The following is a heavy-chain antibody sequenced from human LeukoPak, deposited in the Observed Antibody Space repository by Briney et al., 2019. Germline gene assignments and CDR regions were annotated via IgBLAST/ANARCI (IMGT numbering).Heavy chain of an antibody. CDR1: GGTFSSYA. D-gene: IGHD6-6*01. J-gene: IGHJ6*02. CDR2: IIPIFGTA. CDR3: ARDEYSSYGMDV. V-gene: IGHV1-69*13. Sequence: GASVKVFCKASGGTFSSYAISWVRQAPGQGLEWMGGIIPIFGTANYAQKFQGRVTITADESTSTAYMELSSLRSEDTAVYYCARDEYSSYGMDVWGQGTTVTVSS.